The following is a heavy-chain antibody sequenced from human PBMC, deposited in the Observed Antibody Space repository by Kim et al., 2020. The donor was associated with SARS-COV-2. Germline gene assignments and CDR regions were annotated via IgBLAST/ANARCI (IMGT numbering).Heavy chain of an antibody. CDR2: MNPNSGNT. V-gene: IGHV1-8*01. J-gene: IGHJ4*02. CDR1: GYTFTSYD. D-gene: IGHD3-9*01. Sequence: ASVKVPCKASGYTFTSYDINWVRQATGQGLEWMGWMNPNSGNTGYAQKFQGRVTMTRNTSISTAYMELSSLRSEDTAVYYCARVDYDILTGYLYYWGQGTLVTVSS. CDR3: ARVDYDILTGYLYY.